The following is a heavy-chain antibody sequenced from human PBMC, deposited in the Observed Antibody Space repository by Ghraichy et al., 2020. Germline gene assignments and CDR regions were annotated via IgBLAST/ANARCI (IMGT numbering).Heavy chain of an antibody. V-gene: IGHV3-48*02. CDR1: GFSFSSHS. Sequence: GGSLRLSCVGSGFSFSSHSMNWVRQSPGKGLQRVSYITPSSRTTSYADSVRGRFTISRDNAQNSLYLQMNSLRDEDTAVYYCARGATVVRFFYCNGMDVWGQGTTVTVSS. CDR2: ITPSSRTT. CDR3: ARGATVVRFFYCNGMDV. J-gene: IGHJ6*02. D-gene: IGHD4-23*01.